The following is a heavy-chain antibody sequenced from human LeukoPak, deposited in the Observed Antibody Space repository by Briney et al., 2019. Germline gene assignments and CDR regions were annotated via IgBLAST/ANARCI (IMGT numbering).Heavy chain of an antibody. D-gene: IGHD6-6*01. Sequence: SETLSLTCTVSGGSISTYYWSWIRQPAGKGLEWIGRIITSGTTNFNSSLKNRVTMSIDTSKNQFSLKLSSVTAADTAVYYCAREYSTSSRVFDIWGQGTMVTVSS. CDR1: GGSISTYY. CDR2: IITSGTT. V-gene: IGHV4-4*07. CDR3: AREYSTSSRVFDI. J-gene: IGHJ3*02.